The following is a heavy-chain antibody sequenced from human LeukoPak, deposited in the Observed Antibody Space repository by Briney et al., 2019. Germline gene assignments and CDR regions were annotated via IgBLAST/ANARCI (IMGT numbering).Heavy chain of an antibody. CDR2: IIPIFGTA. Sequence: ASVKVSCKASGGTFSSYAISWVRQAPGQGLEWMGGIIPIFGTANYAQKFQGRVTITTDESTSTAYMELNSLRSEDTAVYYCARYYGNYVFDYWGQGTLVTVSS. V-gene: IGHV1-69*05. D-gene: IGHD4-11*01. CDR1: GGTFSSYA. J-gene: IGHJ4*02. CDR3: ARYYGNYVFDY.